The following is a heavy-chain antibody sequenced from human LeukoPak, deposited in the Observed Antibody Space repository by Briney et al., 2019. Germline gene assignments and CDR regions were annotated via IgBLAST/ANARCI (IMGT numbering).Heavy chain of an antibody. D-gene: IGHD2-21*02. Sequence: SETLSLTRTVSGGSLSSYYWSWIRQPPGKGLEWIGYIYYSGSTNYNPSLKSRVTISIDMSKNQFSLKLSSVTAADTAVYFCATNRADYYFDFWGQGTLVTVSS. CDR1: GGSLSSYY. CDR2: IYYSGST. CDR3: ATNRADYYFDF. V-gene: IGHV4-59*08. J-gene: IGHJ4*02.